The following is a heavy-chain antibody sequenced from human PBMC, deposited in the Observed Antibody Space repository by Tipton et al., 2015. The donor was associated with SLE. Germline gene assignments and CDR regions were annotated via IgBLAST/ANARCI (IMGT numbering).Heavy chain of an antibody. D-gene: IGHD5-12*01. CDR2: INPNSGGT. V-gene: IGHV1-2*02. CDR1: GYTFTSYG. J-gene: IGHJ3*02. CDR3: ARDLVARAFDI. Sequence: QSGPEVKKPGASVKVSCKASGYTFTSYGISWVRQAPGQGLEWMGWINPNSGGTNYAQKFQGRVTMTRDTSISTAYMELSRLRSDDTAVYYCARDLVARAFDIWGQGTMVTVSS.